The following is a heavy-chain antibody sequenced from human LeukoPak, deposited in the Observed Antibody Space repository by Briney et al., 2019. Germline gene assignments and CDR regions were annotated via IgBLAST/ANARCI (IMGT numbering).Heavy chain of an antibody. CDR2: ISGYNGDT. D-gene: IGHD3-10*01. CDR1: GYTFASYG. V-gene: IGHV1-18*01. J-gene: IGHJ4*02. Sequence: ASVKVSCKASGYTFASYGITWVRQAPGQGLEWMGWISGYNGDTNYAQKLQGRVTMTTDTSTSTAYMELRSLRSDDTAVYYCARALLWFGEPSHIDYWGQGTLVTASS. CDR3: ARALLWFGEPSHIDY.